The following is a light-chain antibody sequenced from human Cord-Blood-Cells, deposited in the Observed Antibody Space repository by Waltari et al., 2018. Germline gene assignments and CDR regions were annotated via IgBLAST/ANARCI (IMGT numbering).Light chain of an antibody. CDR3: CSYAGSSTVV. J-gene: IGLJ2*01. V-gene: IGLV2-23*01. CDR2: EGS. CDR1: SSDVGSYNL. Sequence: QSALTQPASVSGSPGPSTTILCTGTSSDVGSYNLVSWYQQPPGKAPKLMIYEGSKRPSGVSNRFSGSKSGNTASLTISGLQAEDEADYYCCSYAGSSTVVFGGGTKLTVL.